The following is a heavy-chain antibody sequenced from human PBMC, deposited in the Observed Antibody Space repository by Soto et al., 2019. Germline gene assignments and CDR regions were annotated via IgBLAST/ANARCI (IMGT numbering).Heavy chain of an antibody. CDR2: ISASGSST. V-gene: IGHV3-23*01. CDR3: AKRGYSFGSLDH. Sequence: PGGSLRLSCEASEFTFSSYAMSWVRQAPGKGLEWVSTISASGSSTYYTESVKGRFTISRDNSKNTLDLQMNSLRAEDTAVYFCAKRGYSFGSLDHWGQGTLVTVSS. D-gene: IGHD5-18*01. CDR1: EFTFSSYA. J-gene: IGHJ4*02.